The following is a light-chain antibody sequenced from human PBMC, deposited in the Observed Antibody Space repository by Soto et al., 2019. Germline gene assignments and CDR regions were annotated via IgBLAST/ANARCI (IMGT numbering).Light chain of an antibody. CDR2: AAS. CDR3: QRSYSVRT. Sequence: DIQMTQSPSSLSASVGDRVTITCRASQSISNFLNWYQQKPGKAPKLLIYAASNLQSGVPSRFSGSGSGTDFTLTTSSLQPEDFATYYCQRSYSVRTFGQGTKVDIK. V-gene: IGKV1-39*01. J-gene: IGKJ1*01. CDR1: QSISNF.